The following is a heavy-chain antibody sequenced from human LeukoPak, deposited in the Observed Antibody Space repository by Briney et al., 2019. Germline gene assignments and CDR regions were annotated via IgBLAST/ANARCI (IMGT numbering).Heavy chain of an antibody. Sequence: RSLRLSCTASGFTFGDYAMSWVRQAPGKGLEWVGFIRSKAYGGTTEYAASVKGRFTISRDDSKSIAYLQMNSLKTEDTAVYYCTRMNYYYGMDVWGQGTTVTVSS. J-gene: IGHJ6*02. CDR3: TRMNYYYGMDV. CDR2: IRSKAYGGTT. CDR1: GFTFGDYA. V-gene: IGHV3-49*04.